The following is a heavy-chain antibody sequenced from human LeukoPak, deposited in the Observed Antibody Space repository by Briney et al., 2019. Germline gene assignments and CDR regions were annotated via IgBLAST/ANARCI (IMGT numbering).Heavy chain of an antibody. CDR3: ARHLRYYYMDV. J-gene: IGHJ6*03. V-gene: IGHV4-38-2*01. CDR1: GYSISSGYY. Sequence: SSETLSLTCAVSGYSISSGYYWGWIRQPPGKGLEWIGSMYHSGSTYYNPSLKSRVTISVDTSKNQFSLKMSSVTAADTAVYYCARHLRYYYMDVWGKGTTVSVSS. CDR2: MYHSGST.